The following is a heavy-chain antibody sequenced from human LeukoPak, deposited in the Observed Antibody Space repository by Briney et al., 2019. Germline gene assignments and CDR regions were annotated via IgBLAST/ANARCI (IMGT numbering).Heavy chain of an antibody. D-gene: IGHD3-16*02. CDR3: ARASRLGELSLGY. CDR2: IYYSGTT. J-gene: IGHJ4*02. CDR1: GGSITSGGHY. V-gene: IGHV4-31*03. Sequence: SQTLSLTCTVSGGSITSGGHYWSWVRQHPGKGLEWIGYIYYSGTTYYNPSLKSRVTISVGTSKNQFSLKLNSVTAADTAVYYCARASRLGELSLGYWGQGALVTVSS.